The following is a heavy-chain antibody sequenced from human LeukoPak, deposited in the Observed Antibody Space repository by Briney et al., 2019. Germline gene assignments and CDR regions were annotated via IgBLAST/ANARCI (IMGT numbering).Heavy chain of an antibody. J-gene: IGHJ5*02. Sequence: GASVKVSCKASGYTFTSYDINWVRQATGQGLEWMGWMNPNSGNTGYAQKFQGRVTMTRNTSISTAYMELSSLRSEDTAVYYCARGGQQWLVRRSRFWFDPWGQGTLVTVSS. V-gene: IGHV1-8*01. CDR1: GYTFTSYD. D-gene: IGHD6-19*01. CDR3: ARGGQQWLVRRSRFWFDP. CDR2: MNPNSGNT.